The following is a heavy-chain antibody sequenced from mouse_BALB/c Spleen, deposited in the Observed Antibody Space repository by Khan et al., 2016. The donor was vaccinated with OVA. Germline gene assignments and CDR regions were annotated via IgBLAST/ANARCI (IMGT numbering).Heavy chain of an antibody. CDR2: ISYSGST. CDR1: GYSITSNYA. D-gene: IGHD1-1*01. Sequence: VQLKESGPGLVKPSQSLSLTCTVNGYSITSNYAWNWIPQFPGDKLEWMGNISYSGSTDYTPSPTRRLSITRDTSKHPFFLPLHSVTTEDSATYYWARVKYYGYALDYWGQGTSVTVSS. J-gene: IGHJ4*01. CDR3: ARVKYYGYALDY. V-gene: IGHV3-2*02.